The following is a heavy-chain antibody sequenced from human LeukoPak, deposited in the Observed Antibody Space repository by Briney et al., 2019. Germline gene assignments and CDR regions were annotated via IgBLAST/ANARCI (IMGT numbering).Heavy chain of an antibody. J-gene: IGHJ6*02. D-gene: IGHD1-14*01. V-gene: IGHV1-2*02. CDR2: INPNSGDT. Sequence: ASVKVSCKASGYTFTDYYMHWVRQAPGQGLEWMGWINPNSGDTNYAQKFQGRVTMTRDTSITTAYMELSRLISGDTAVYYCARDGSMDVWGQGTTVTVSS. CDR3: ARDGSMDV. CDR1: GYTFTDYY.